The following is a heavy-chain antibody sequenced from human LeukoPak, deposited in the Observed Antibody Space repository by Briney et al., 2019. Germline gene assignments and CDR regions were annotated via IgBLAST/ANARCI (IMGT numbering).Heavy chain of an antibody. CDR1: GGSFSGYY. V-gene: IGHV4-34*01. J-gene: IGHJ4*02. CDR3: ASASNRYIFDY. D-gene: IGHD1-14*01. Sequence: SETLSLTCAVYGGSFSGYYRSWIRQPPGKGLEWIGEINHSGSTNYNPSLKSRVTISVDTSKNQFSLKLSSVTAADTAVYYCASASNRYIFDYWGQGTLVTVSS. CDR2: INHSGST.